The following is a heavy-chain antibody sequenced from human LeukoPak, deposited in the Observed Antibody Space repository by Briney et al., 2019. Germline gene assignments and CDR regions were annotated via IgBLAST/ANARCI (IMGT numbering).Heavy chain of an antibody. CDR2: IRSKVYGGTT. J-gene: IGHJ3*02. CDR3: ARDKGVTVAGTYAFDI. D-gene: IGHD6-19*01. Sequence: GGSLRLSCTGSGFTFCDYAMTWVRQAPGKGLEWVGFIRSKVYGGTTEYAASVKGRFIISRDDSKSIADLQMYSLKTEDTAVYYCARDKGVTVAGTYAFDIWGQGTLVTVSS. V-gene: IGHV3-49*04. CDR1: GFTFCDYA.